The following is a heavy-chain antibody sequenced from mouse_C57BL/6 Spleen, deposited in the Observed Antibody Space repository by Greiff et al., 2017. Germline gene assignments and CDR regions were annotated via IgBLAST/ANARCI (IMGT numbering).Heavy chain of an antibody. V-gene: IGHV8-8*01. CDR2: LWWDDDK. J-gene: IGHJ3*01. CDR1: GFSLSTFGMG. D-gene: IGHD1-1*01. CDR3: ARMDYGSSYVSWLAY. Sequence: QVTLKVSGPGILQPSQTLSLTCSFSGFSLSTFGMGVGWLRQPSGKGLEWLAHLWWDDDKYYNPALKSRLSTSKGTSKNPVFLKIANVHTADTATYYCARMDYGSSYVSWLAYWGQGTLVTVSA.